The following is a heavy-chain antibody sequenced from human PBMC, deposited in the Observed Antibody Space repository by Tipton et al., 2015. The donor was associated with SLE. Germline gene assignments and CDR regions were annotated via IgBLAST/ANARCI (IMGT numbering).Heavy chain of an antibody. V-gene: IGHV4-59*01. Sequence: LRLSCTVSGGSISSYYWSWIRQPPGKGLEWIGYIYYSGSTNYNPSLKSRVTISVDTSKNQFSLKLSSVTAADTAVYYCARGGGYSSRMDYFDYWGQGTLVTVSS. CDR3: ARGGGYSSRMDYFDY. D-gene: IGHD6-13*01. CDR1: GGSISSYY. J-gene: IGHJ4*02. CDR2: IYYSGST.